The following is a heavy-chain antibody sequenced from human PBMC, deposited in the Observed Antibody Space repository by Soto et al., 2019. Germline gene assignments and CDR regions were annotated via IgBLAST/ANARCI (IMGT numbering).Heavy chain of an antibody. J-gene: IGHJ4*02. CDR2: ILSDRGTK. CDR1: GFTFAGYA. D-gene: IGHD3-3*01. CDR3: AKDFRPDGKYDLDY. V-gene: IGHV3-23*01. Sequence: EVQLLESGGGLVQPGGSLRLSCAASGFTFAGYAMNWVRQAPGRGLEWVAGILSDRGTKYYADPVKGRFTISRDNSKNILYLQMSSLRADDTALYYCAKDFRPDGKYDLDYWGQGTPVVVSS.